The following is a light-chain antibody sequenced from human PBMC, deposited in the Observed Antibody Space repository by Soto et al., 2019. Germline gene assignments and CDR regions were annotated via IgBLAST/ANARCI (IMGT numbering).Light chain of an antibody. CDR3: MQALQTPPA. CDR2: LGS. J-gene: IGKJ1*01. CDR1: QSLLHTNGYNY. V-gene: IGKV2-28*01. Sequence: DIVLTQSPLSLPVTPGEPASFSCRSSQSLLHTNGYNYLDWYLQKPGQSPQLLIYLGSNRASGVPDRFSGSGSGTDFTLEISRVEAEDVGIYYCMQALQTPPAFGQGTKVEIK.